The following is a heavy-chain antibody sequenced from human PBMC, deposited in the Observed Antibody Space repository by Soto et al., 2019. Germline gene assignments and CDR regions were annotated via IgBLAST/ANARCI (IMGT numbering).Heavy chain of an antibody. CDR2: LYWDDDK. J-gene: IGHJ6*04. Sequence: QITLKESGPTLVKPTQTLTLTCTFSGLSLTTTGVGVGWVRQPPGKALEWLALLYWDDDKRYSPSLKSRLTHSDDTTEKKVVLTMNNMDTMYTATYSGVQSRWGGYCLQIYSFHSYYGLDVCGVGSAVTASS. CDR1: GLSLTTTGVG. V-gene: IGHV2-5*02. CDR3: VQSRWGGYCLQIYSFHSYYGLDV. D-gene: IGHD2-21*02.